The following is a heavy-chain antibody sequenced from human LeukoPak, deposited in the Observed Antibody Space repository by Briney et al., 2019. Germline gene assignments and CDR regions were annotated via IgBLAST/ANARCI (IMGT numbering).Heavy chain of an antibody. J-gene: IGHJ4*02. D-gene: IGHD6-25*01. CDR2: IYYSGST. Sequence: PSETLSLTCTVSGGSISSYYWSWIRQPPGKGLEWIGYIYYSGSTNYNPSLKSRVTISVDTSKNQFSLKLSSVTAADTAVYYCARAEAAPGYYFDYWGQGTLVTVSS. CDR3: ARAEAAPGYYFDY. V-gene: IGHV4-59*01. CDR1: GGSISSYY.